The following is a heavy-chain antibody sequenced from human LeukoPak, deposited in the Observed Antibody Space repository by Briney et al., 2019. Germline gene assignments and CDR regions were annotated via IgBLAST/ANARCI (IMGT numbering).Heavy chain of an antibody. CDR1: GGSISSSSYY. CDR2: IYYSGST. Sequence: SETLSLTCTVSGGSISSSSYYWGWIRQPPGKGLEWIGSIYYSGSTYYNLSLKRRVTISVDTSKNQFSLKLSSVTAADTAVYYCARAPIVARNWFDPWGQGTLVTVSS. D-gene: IGHD3-22*01. V-gene: IGHV4-39*07. J-gene: IGHJ5*02. CDR3: ARAPIVARNWFDP.